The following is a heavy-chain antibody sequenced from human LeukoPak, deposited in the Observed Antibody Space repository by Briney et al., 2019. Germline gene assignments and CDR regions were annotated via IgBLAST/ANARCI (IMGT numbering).Heavy chain of an antibody. V-gene: IGHV3-48*01. J-gene: IGHJ4*02. CDR1: GFTFSGYS. Sequence: GGSLRLSCAASGFTFSGYSMNWVRQAPGKGLEWVSFISSTSRTTYYADSVKGRFTTSRDNGKNTLYLQMNSLRGEDTGVYYCARDPVPATARHFDYWGQGTLVTVSS. CDR2: ISSTSRTT. D-gene: IGHD1-1*01. CDR3: ARDPVPATARHFDY.